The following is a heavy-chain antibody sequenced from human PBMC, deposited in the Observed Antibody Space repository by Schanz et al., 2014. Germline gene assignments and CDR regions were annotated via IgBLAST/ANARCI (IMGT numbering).Heavy chain of an antibody. J-gene: IGHJ4*02. CDR1: GGSISSSSYF. CDR3: AGRPVRARSGGLDS. Sequence: QLQLQESGPGLVKPSETLSLTCTVSGGSISSSSYFWGWIRQPPGKGLEWIGEIYQSGKTTYDPSLKSRLTVSMDKSSNQFSLRLTSVTAADTAVYFCAGRPVRARSGGLDSWGQGTLVTVSS. V-gene: IGHV4-61*05. D-gene: IGHD6-19*01. CDR2: IYQSGKT.